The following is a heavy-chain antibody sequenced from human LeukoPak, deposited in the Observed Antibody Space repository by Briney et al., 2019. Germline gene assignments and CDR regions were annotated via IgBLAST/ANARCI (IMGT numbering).Heavy chain of an antibody. Sequence: GGSLRLSCAGSGFIFSNYWVTWIRQAPGKGLEWVGNIKQDGSERYYVDSVKGRFTTSRDNARDSAYLQMDNLRAEDTAVYYCARTSGTKLLRYWGQGTLVTVSS. J-gene: IGHJ4*02. V-gene: IGHV3-7*01. CDR2: IKQDGSER. D-gene: IGHD2-2*01. CDR3: ARTSGTKLLRY. CDR1: GFIFSNYW.